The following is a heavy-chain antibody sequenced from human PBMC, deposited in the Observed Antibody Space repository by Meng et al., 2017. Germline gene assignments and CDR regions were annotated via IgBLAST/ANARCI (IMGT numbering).Heavy chain of an antibody. CDR2: VIPLLDRT. CDR3: ARDARPYYSGSGSYYKVGKFDY. V-gene: IGHV1-69*05. D-gene: IGHD3-10*01. Sequence: SVKVSCKASGGSFSHYAFNWVRQGPGQGLEWMGRVIPLLDRTDYAQKFQGRFTITTDESTTTIYMDLGSLTSDDTAVYFCARDARPYYSGSGSYYKVGKFDYWGQGGLVTVSS. J-gene: IGHJ4*02. CDR1: GGSFSHYA.